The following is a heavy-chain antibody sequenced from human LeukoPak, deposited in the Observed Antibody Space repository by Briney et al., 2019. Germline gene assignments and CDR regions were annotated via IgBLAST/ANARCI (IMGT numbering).Heavy chain of an antibody. V-gene: IGHV3-74*01. J-gene: IGHJ6*02. CDR2: INSDGSST. CDR3: ASAYSSSWHYYYYGMDV. Sequence: PGGSLRLSCAASGFTFSSYAMNWVRQAPGKGLVWVSRINSDGSSTSYADSVKGRFTISRDNAKNTLYLQMNSLRAEDTAVYYCASAYSSSWHYYYYGMDVWGQGTTVTVSS. CDR1: GFTFSSYA. D-gene: IGHD6-13*01.